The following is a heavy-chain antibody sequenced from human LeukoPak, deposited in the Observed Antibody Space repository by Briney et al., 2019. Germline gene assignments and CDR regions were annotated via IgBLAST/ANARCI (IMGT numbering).Heavy chain of an antibody. D-gene: IGHD1-1*01. CDR3: TKSTGNYYYYYALDV. J-gene: IGHJ6*02. Sequence: GGSLRLCCAASGLTFSNNAKSWVRQAPGKGLEWVSGISATDGSTYYADSVKGRFIISRDTSKNMLYLQMTSLRAEDTAVYYCTKSTGNYYYYYALDVWGQGTTVTVS. CDR2: ISATDGST. V-gene: IGHV3-23*01. CDR1: GLTFSNNA.